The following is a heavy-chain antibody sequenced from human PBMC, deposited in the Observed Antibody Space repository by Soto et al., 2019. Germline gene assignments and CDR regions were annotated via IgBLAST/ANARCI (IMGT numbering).Heavy chain of an antibody. V-gene: IGHV1-3*01. J-gene: IGHJ5*02. Sequence: ASVKVSCKASGYTFTSYAMHWVRQAPGQRLEWTGWINAGNGNTKYSQKFQGRVTLTRDTSASTAYMDLSSLRSEDTAIYYCARAITGYVTWGQGTLVTVSS. D-gene: IGHD5-12*01. CDR2: INAGNGNT. CDR3: ARAITGYVT. CDR1: GYTFTSYA.